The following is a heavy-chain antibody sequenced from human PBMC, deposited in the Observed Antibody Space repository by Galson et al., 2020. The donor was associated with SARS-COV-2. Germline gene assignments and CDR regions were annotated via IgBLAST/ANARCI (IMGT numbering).Heavy chain of an antibody. D-gene: IGHD2-15*01. V-gene: IGHV2-26*01. J-gene: IGHJ4*02. CDR1: GFSLSNARMG. Sequence: KMSGPTLVKPTETLTLTCTVSGFSLSNARMGVSWIRQPPGKALEWLAHIFSNDEKSYSTSLKSRLTISKDTSKSQVVLTMTNMDPVDTATYYCARIPFNYCSGGSCPTYYFDYWGQGTLVTVSS. CDR2: IFSNDEK. CDR3: ARIPFNYCSGGSCPTYYFDY.